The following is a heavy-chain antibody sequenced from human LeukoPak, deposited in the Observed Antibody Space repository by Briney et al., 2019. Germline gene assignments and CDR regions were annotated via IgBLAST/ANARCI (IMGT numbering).Heavy chain of an antibody. CDR3: ATYYYDSSGYYYEDLFDY. V-gene: IGHV1-69*02. CDR2: IIPILGIA. CDR1: GGTFSSYT. Sequence: ASVKVSCKASGGTFSSYTISWVRQAPGRGLEWMGRIIPILGIANYAQKFQGRVTITADKSTSTAYMELSSLRSEDTAVYYCATYYYDSSGYYYEDLFDYWGQGTLVTVSS. D-gene: IGHD3-22*01. J-gene: IGHJ4*02.